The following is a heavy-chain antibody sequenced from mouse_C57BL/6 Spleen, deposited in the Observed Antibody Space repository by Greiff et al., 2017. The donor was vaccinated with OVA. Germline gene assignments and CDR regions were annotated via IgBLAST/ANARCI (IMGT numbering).Heavy chain of an antibody. D-gene: IGHD1-1*01. J-gene: IGHJ2*01. CDR1: GFTFSSYT. Sequence: EVKLMESGGGLVKPGGSLKLSCAASGFTFSSYTMSWVRQTPEKRLEWVATISGGGGNTYYPDSVKGRFTISRDNAKNTLYLQMSSLRSEDTALYYCARQRALYYGSSLPFDYWGQGTTLTVSS. CDR2: ISGGGGNT. V-gene: IGHV5-9*01. CDR3: ARQRALYYGSSLPFDY.